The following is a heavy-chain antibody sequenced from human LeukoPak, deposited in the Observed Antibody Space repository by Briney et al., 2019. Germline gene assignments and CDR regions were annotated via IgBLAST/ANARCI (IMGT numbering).Heavy chain of an antibody. Sequence: SVTVFCRASGGTFSSYAISWVRQAPGQGLEWMGGLIPISGTANYAQKFQGRVTITADKSTSTAYMELSSLRSEDTAVYYCARVKQWLVRNNAFDIWGQGTMVTVSS. J-gene: IGHJ3*02. D-gene: IGHD6-19*01. CDR3: ARVKQWLVRNNAFDI. CDR2: LIPISGTA. CDR1: GGTFSSYA. V-gene: IGHV1-69*06.